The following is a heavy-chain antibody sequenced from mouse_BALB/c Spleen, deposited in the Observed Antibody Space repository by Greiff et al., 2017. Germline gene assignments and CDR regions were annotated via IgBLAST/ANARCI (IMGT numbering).Heavy chain of an antibody. CDR3: ATYYRYDGAFAY. V-gene: IGHV5-17*02. Sequence: EVQGVESGGGLVQPGGSRKLSCAASGFTFSSFGMHWVRQAPEKGLEWVAYISSGSSTIYYADTVKGRFTISRDNPKNTLFLQMTSLRSEDTAMYYCATYYRYDGAFAYWGQGTLVTVSA. CDR1: GFTFSSFG. J-gene: IGHJ3*01. CDR2: ISSGSSTI. D-gene: IGHD2-14*01.